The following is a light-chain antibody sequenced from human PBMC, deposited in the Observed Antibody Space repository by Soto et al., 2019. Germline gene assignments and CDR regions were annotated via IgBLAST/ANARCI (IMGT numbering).Light chain of an antibody. J-gene: IGLJ1*01. CDR1: SANIGRNL. CDR3: ATWDDSLRGAYL. V-gene: IGLV1-44*01. Sequence: QSVLTQAPWASGTPGQRVTLSWSGSSANIGRNLVSWYQHLPGAAPKLLIYSNDQRPSGVPDRFSGSKSDTSASLAISGLQSEDEADYYCATWDDSLRGAYLFGTAPKVIVL. CDR2: SND.